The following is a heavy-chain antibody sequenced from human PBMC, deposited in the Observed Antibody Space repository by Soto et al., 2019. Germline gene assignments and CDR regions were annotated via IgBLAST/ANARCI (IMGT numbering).Heavy chain of an antibody. CDR3: TTGIYYDILTGYHNGAC. J-gene: IGHJ4*02. D-gene: IGHD3-9*01. CDR2: IKSKTDVGTA. Sequence: PWGSLRLSCVASGFNLSHPWMTWVRQAAGKGLEWVGRIKSKTDVGTADYAAPVKGRATISRDDSKNTVYLQMNSLKTEDTAVYYCTTGIYYDILTGYHNGACWVQGELVSVSA. CDR1: GFNLSHPW. V-gene: IGHV3-15*01.